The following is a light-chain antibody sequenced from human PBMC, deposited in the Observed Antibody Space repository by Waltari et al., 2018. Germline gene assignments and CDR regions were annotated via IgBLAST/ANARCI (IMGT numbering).Light chain of an antibody. J-gene: IGLJ2*01. V-gene: IGLV3-9*01. CDR2: SDY. CDR1: NIGTKN. Sequence: SYELTQPLSVSVALGQTASISCGGNNIGTKNVHWYQQKPGQAPVLVSHSDYNRPSGIPERFSGSNSGNTATLTISRAQAGDEADYFCQVWDSSTDVVFGGGTKLTVL. CDR3: QVWDSSTDVV.